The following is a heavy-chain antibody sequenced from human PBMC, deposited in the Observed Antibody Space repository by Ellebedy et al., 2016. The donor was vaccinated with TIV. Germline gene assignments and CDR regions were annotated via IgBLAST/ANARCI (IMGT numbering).Heavy chain of an antibody. CDR2: ISSSGTTK. J-gene: IGHJ6*02. V-gene: IGHV3-48*03. D-gene: IGHD3-10*01. Sequence: PGGSLRLSCAASGFPFSSFEFNRVRQSPGKGLEWVSYISSSGTTKYYADSVKGRFTISRDNSKNTLYLQMDNLRPEDTAAYYCAKGNGFGDLLFYYYGMDVWGQGTTVIVSS. CDR1: GFPFSSFE. CDR3: AKGNGFGDLLFYYYGMDV.